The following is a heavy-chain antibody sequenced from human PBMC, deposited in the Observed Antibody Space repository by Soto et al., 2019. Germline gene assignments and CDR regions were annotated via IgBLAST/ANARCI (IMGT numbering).Heavy chain of an antibody. CDR2: ISANGDXX. CDR1: GFTFNDNP. J-gene: IGHJ4*02. D-gene: IGHD5-12*01. Sequence: EVQLVESGGGLVQPGGSLRLSCSASGFTFNDNPMYWVRQAPGKGLEYVSLISANGDXXXYADXVKXRFSISRDNSEXXXXXXXXXXXXXXXXXXXXXKGAGWLQDVDYWGQGTLVTVSS. V-gene: IGHV3-64D*06. CDR3: XKGAGWLQDVDY.